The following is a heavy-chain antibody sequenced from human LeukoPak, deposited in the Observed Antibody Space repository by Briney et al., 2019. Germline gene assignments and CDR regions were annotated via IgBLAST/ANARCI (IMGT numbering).Heavy chain of an antibody. Sequence: GGSLRLSCAASGFTSSSYWMSWVRQAPGKGLEWVANIKEDGSEKYYVDSVKGRFTISRDNAKNSLYLQMNSLRAEDTAVYYCAKDRGPTWIQLWFPTWGQGTLVTVSS. CDR3: AKDRGPTWIQLWFPT. J-gene: IGHJ5*02. CDR2: IKEDGSEK. CDR1: GFTSSSYW. V-gene: IGHV3-7*03. D-gene: IGHD5-18*01.